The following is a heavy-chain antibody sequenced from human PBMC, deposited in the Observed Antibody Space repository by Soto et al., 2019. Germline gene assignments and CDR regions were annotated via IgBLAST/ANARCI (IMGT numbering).Heavy chain of an antibody. CDR2: IFGTA. D-gene: IGHD7-27*01. CDR1: GGTFSTFA. Sequence: ASVKVSCKASGGTFSTFAIRWVRQAPGQGLEWMGGIFGTANYAQKFQGRLTITADKSTSTAYMELSSLTYDDTAVYYCARDPGAQPAPRGPFDPWGKGNLVTVPS. CDR3: ARDPGAQPAPRGPFDP. J-gene: IGHJ5*02. V-gene: IGHV1-69*06.